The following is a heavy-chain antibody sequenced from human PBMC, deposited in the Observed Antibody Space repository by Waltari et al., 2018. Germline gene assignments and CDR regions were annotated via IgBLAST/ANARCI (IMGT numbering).Heavy chain of an antibody. Sequence: QVQLVQSGAEVKKPGASVKVSCKASGYTFTGYYMHWVRQAPGQGLEWMGWINPNSDGTNYAQKFQGRVTMTRDPSISTAYMELSRLRSDDTAVYYCASLPTGGGAAYWGQGTLVTVSS. J-gene: IGHJ4*02. D-gene: IGHD4-17*01. CDR1: GYTFTGYY. V-gene: IGHV1-2*02. CDR3: ASLPTGGGAAY. CDR2: INPNSDGT.